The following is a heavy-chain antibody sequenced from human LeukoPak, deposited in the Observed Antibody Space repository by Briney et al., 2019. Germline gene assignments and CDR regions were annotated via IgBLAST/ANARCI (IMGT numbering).Heavy chain of an antibody. Sequence: GSLRLSCAASGFTVSSNYMSWVRQAPGKGLEWVSVIYSGGSTYYADSVKGRFTISRDNSKNTLYLQMNSLRAEDTAVYYCARGLFHEWELPYYYGMDVWGQGTTVTVSS. CDR1: GFTVSSNY. D-gene: IGHD1-26*01. V-gene: IGHV3-53*01. J-gene: IGHJ6*02. CDR2: IYSGGST. CDR3: ARGLFHEWELPYYYGMDV.